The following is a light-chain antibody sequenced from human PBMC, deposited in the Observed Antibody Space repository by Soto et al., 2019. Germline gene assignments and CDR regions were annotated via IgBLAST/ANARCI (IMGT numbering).Light chain of an antibody. CDR3: SSYTAFTTYV. CDR1: SSDVGRYNY. J-gene: IGLJ1*01. V-gene: IGLV2-14*01. CDR2: EVS. Sequence: QSVLTQPASVSGSPGQSITISCTGTSSDVGRYNYVSWYQQHPGKAPKLMIYEVSNRPSGVSNRFSASKSGNTASLTISGLQAEDEADYYCSSYTAFTTYVFGSGTKLTVL.